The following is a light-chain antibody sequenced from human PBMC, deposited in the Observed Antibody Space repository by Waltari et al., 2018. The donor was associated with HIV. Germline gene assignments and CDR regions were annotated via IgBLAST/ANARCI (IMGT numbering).Light chain of an antibody. Sequence: QSVLTQPPSASGTPGPWVTISCSGSTSNIGSNYVYWYQQLPGTAPKLLIYRNNQRPSGVPDRFSGSKSGTSASLAFSGLRSEDEADYYCAAWDDSLSSVVFGGGTKLTVL. CDR3: AAWDDSLSSVV. CDR2: RNN. V-gene: IGLV1-47*01. CDR1: TSNIGSNY. J-gene: IGLJ2*01.